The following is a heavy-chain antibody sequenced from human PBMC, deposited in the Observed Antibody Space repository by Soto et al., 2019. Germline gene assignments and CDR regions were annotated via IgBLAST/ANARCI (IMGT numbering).Heavy chain of an antibody. D-gene: IGHD3-22*01. J-gene: IGHJ1*01. CDR3: ARDLKPTVVKPTTIQTVPYFQH. CDR1: GYTFTSYY. V-gene: IGHV1-46*01. CDR2: INPSGGST. Sequence: ASVKVSCKASGYTFTSYYMHWVRQAPGQGLEWMGIINPSGGSTSYAQKFQGRVTMTRDTSTSTVYMELSSLRSEDTAVYYCARDLKPTVVKPTTIQTVPYFQHWGQGTLVTVSS.